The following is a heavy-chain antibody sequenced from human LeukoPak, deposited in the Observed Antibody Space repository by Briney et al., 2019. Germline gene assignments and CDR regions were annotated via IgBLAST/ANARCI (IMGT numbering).Heavy chain of an antibody. Sequence: GGSLRLSCAASGFTFSSYAMSWVRQAPGKGLECGSSISWNSGSLGNADSVKGRFTISRDNAKNSLYLQMNSLRAEDTALYYCAKDISYGVGVVVAATNYYGMDVWGQGTTVTVSS. D-gene: IGHD2-15*01. CDR1: GFTFSSYA. J-gene: IGHJ6*02. V-gene: IGHV3-9*01. CDR3: AKDISYGVGVVVAATNYYGMDV. CDR2: ISWNSGSL.